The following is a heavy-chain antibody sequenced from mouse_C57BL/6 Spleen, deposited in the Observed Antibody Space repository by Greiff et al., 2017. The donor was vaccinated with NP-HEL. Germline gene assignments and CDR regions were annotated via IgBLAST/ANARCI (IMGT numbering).Heavy chain of an antibody. CDR2: INPYNGGT. J-gene: IGHJ4*01. V-gene: IGHV1-19*01. Sequence: EVQLVESGPVLVKPGASVKMSCKASGYTFTDYYMNWVKQSHGKSLEWIGVINPYNGGTSYNQKFKGKATLTVDESSSTAYMELNSLTSEYSAVSYCAKRDDYAHAMDYWGQGTSVTVSS. D-gene: IGHD2-4*01. CDR1: GYTFTDYY. CDR3: AKRDDYAHAMDY.